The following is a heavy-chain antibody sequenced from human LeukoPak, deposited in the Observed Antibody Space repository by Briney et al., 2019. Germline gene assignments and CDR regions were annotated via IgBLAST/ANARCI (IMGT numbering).Heavy chain of an antibody. V-gene: IGHV4-34*01. J-gene: IGHJ2*01. CDR2: INHSGST. CDR1: GESFSGYY. Sequence: SETLSLTCAVYGESFSGYYWSWIRQPPGKGLEWIGEINHSGSTNYNPSLKSRVTMSVDTSKNQFSLNLSSVTAADTAVYYCARGWYGGRSIDWYFDLWGRGTLVTVSS. CDR3: ARGWYGGRSIDWYFDL. D-gene: IGHD1-26*01.